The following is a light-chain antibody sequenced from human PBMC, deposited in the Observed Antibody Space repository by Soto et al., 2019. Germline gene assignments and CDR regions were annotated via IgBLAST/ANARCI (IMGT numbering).Light chain of an antibody. J-gene: IGKJ1*01. CDR2: DAS. V-gene: IGKV1-5*01. Sequence: DIQITQSPPTLSASVGDRVTISCRASQSITGWLAWFQQKPGKAPKLLIYDASSLASGVPSRFRGSGSGTEFTLTISSLQPDDVATDYCQQYNSYAWTFGQGTQVDIK. CDR3: QQYNSYAWT. CDR1: QSITGW.